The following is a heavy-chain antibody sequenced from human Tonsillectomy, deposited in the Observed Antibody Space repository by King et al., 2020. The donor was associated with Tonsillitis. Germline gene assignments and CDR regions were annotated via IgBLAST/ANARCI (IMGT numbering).Heavy chain of an antibody. V-gene: IGHV3-48*01. J-gene: IGHJ6*02. Sequence: EVQLVESGGGLVQPGGSLRLSCAASGFTFSSYNMNWVRQAPGKGLEWVSYIRFGSVIIYYADSVKGRFTISRDNAKNSLYLQMNSLRAEDTAVYYCARDQRPNGMDVWGQGTTVTVSS. CDR1: GFTFSSYN. CDR2: IRFGSVII. CDR3: ARDQRPNGMDV.